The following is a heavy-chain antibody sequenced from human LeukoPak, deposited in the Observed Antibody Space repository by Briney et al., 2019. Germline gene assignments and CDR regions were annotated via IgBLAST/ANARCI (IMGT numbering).Heavy chain of an antibody. J-gene: IGHJ4*02. V-gene: IGHV3-33*01. Sequence: PGGSLRLSCAASGFTFSSYGMHWVRQAPGKGLEWVAVIWYDGSNKYYADSVKGRFTVSRDNAKKTLYLQMNSLRAEGTAVYYCARDVGNFDYWGQGTLVTVSS. CDR2: IWYDGSNK. CDR3: ARDVGNFDY. CDR1: GFTFSSYG.